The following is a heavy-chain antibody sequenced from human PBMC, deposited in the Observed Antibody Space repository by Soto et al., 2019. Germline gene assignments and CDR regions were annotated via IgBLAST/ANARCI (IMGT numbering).Heavy chain of an antibody. D-gene: IGHD2-15*01. CDR1: GFTFGDYA. V-gene: IGHV3-49*03. CDR2: IRSKVYGGTT. J-gene: IGHJ5*02. CDR3: TRARPEGYCSGGSCYYWFDP. Sequence: GGSLRLSCTASGFTFGDYAMSWFRQAPGEGLEWVGFIRSKVYGGTTEYAASVKGRFTISRDDSKSIAYLQMNSLKTEDTAVYYCTRARPEGYCSGGSCYYWFDPWGQGTLVTVSS.